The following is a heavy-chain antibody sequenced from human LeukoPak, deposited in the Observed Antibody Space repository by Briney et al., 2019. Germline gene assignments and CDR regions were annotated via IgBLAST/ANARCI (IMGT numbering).Heavy chain of an antibody. CDR3: ARGVFYYDTSGRGYYFDY. V-gene: IGHV4-4*07. J-gene: IGHJ4*02. Sequence: SETLSLTCTVSGGSIGSHYWCWIRQPAGKGLEWIGRIYTSGGTVYNPSLKSRVTLSVDTSKNQFSLKLSSVTAADTAVYYCARGVFYYDTSGRGYYFDYWGQGTLVTVSS. CDR2: IYTSGGT. CDR1: GGSIGSHY. D-gene: IGHD3-22*01.